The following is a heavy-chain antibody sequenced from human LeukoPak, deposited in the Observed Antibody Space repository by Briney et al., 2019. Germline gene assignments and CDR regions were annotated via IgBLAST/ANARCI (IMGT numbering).Heavy chain of an antibody. Sequence: GGSLRLSCAASGFTFGSYGMHWVRQAPGKGLEWVAFIRYDGSNKYYADSVKGRFTISRDNSKNTLYLQMNSLRAEDTAVYYCAKPPVDTAMALNWFDPWGQGTLVTVSS. CDR2: IRYDGSNK. D-gene: IGHD5-18*01. CDR1: GFTFGSYG. J-gene: IGHJ5*02. CDR3: AKPPVDTAMALNWFDP. V-gene: IGHV3-30*02.